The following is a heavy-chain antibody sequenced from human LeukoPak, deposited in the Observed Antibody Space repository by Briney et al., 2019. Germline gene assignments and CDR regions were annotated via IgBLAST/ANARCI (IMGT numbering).Heavy chain of an antibody. CDR2: ISSSSSII. V-gene: IGHV3-48*02. CDR1: GLTFSSYS. Sequence: PGGSLRLSCAASGLTFSSYSMNWVRQAPGKGLVWVSYISSSSSIISYADSVKGRFTISRDNAKNSLYLQMNSLRDEDTAVYYCARTVIAVAANWFDPWGQGTLVTVSS. CDR3: ARTVIAVAANWFDP. J-gene: IGHJ5*02. D-gene: IGHD6-19*01.